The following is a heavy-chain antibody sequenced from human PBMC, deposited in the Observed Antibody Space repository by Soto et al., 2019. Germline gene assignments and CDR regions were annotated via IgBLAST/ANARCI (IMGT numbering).Heavy chain of an antibody. Sequence: QLQLQESGPGLVKPSETLSLTCTVSGGSISSSDSYWGWIRQSPGKGLEWIGSIYYTGSTYYNPSLNGPLTISVDTSTNQFSLRLSSVTAADTDVYRCARHWTTGYFQNWGQGTLVTVSS. D-gene: IGHD1-1*01. CDR2: IYYTGST. V-gene: IGHV4-39*01. J-gene: IGHJ1*01. CDR3: ARHWTTGYFQN. CDR1: GGSISSSDSY.